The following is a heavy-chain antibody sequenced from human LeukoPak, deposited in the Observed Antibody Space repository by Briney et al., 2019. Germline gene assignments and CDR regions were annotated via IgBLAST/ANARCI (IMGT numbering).Heavy chain of an antibody. D-gene: IGHD3-10*01. J-gene: IGHJ4*02. CDR1: GFTFSSNY. V-gene: IGHV3-66*02. Sequence: GGSLRLSCAASGFTFSSNYMSWVRQAPGKGLEWVSVIYSGGSTYYADSVKGRFTISRDNSKNTLYLQMNSLRAEDTAVYYCARGVTMVRGVINYFEYWGQGTLVTVSS. CDR3: ARGVTMVRGVINYFEY. CDR2: IYSGGST.